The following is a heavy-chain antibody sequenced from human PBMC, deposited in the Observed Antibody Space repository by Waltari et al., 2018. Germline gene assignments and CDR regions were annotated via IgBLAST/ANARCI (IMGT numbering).Heavy chain of an antibody. Sequence: QVQLQESGPGLVTPSETLSLTCTVSGGSISSYYWSWIRQPPGKGLEWIGYIYYSGSTNYNPSLKSRVTISVDTSKNQFSLKLSSVTAADTAVYYCARLRGYSYGFDYWGQGTLVTVSS. D-gene: IGHD5-18*01. CDR3: ARLRGYSYGFDY. CDR2: IYYSGST. V-gene: IGHV4-59*01. CDR1: GGSISSYY. J-gene: IGHJ4*02.